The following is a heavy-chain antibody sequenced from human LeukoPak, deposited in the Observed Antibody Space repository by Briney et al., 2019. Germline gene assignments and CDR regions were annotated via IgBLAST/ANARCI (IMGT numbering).Heavy chain of an antibody. V-gene: IGHV1-8*01. Sequence: ASVKVSCKASGYIFTSYDINWVRQATGQGLEWMGWMNPNSGNTGYAQKFQGRVTMTRNTSISTAYMELSSLRSEDTAVYYCARGKAGCSSTSCYYYYYYGMDVWGQGTTVTVSS. J-gene: IGHJ6*02. CDR1: GYIFTSYD. CDR3: ARGKAGCSSTSCYYYYYYGMDV. CDR2: MNPNSGNT. D-gene: IGHD2-2*01.